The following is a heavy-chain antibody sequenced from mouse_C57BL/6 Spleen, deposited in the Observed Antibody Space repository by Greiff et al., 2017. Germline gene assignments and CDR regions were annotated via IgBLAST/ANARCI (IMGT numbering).Heavy chain of an antibody. Sequence: VQLQQSGAELMKPGASVKLSCKATGYTFTGYWIEWVKQRPGHGLEWIGEILPGSGSPTYNEKFKGKATFTADTSSNTAYMQLSSLTTEDAAIYYCSRSWYYGRRGGYWGQGTTLTVSS. CDR3: SRSWYYGRRGGY. CDR1: GYTFTGYW. D-gene: IGHD1-1*01. V-gene: IGHV1-9*01. J-gene: IGHJ2*01. CDR2: ILPGSGSP.